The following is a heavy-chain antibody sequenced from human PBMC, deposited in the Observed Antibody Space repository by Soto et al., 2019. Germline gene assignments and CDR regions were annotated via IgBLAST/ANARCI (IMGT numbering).Heavy chain of an antibody. D-gene: IGHD2-8*01. V-gene: IGHV3-21*01. CDR2: ISSSSSYI. CDR1: GFTFSSYS. Sequence: EVQLVESGGGLVKPGGSLRLSCAASGFTFSSYSMNWVRQAPGKGLEWVSSISSSSSYIYYADSVKGRFTISRDNAKNSLYLQMNSLRAEDTAVYYCARDRQGGYCPNGVRFPDAFDIWGQGTMVTVSP. CDR3: ARDRQGGYCPNGVRFPDAFDI. J-gene: IGHJ3*02.